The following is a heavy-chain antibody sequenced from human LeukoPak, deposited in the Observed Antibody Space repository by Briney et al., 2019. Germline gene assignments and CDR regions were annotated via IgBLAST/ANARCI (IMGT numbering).Heavy chain of an antibody. J-gene: IGHJ4*02. D-gene: IGHD4-23*01. V-gene: IGHV3-30*04. CDR1: GFTFSSYA. CDR3: AGDNSKSQWSFDY. CDR2: ISYDGSNK. Sequence: PGGSLRLSCAASGFTFSSYAMHWVRQAPGKGLEWVAVISYDGSNKYYADSVKGRFTISRDNSKNTLYLQMNSLRAEDTAVYYCAGDNSKSQWSFDYWGQGTLVTVSS.